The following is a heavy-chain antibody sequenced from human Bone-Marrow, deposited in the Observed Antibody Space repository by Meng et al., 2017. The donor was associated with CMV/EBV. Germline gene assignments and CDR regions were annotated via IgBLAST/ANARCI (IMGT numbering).Heavy chain of an antibody. CDR1: GFTFSSYW. CDR3: AKDRERGADYDFWSGYDMDV. V-gene: IGHV3-74*01. J-gene: IGHJ6*02. CDR2: INSDGSST. D-gene: IGHD3-3*01. Sequence: GESLKISCADSGFTFSSYWMQWVRQAPGKGLVRASRINSDGSSTRYADSVKGRFTISRDNANNTLYLQMNSLRAEDTAVYYCAKDRERGADYDFWSGYDMDVWGQGTTVTVPS.